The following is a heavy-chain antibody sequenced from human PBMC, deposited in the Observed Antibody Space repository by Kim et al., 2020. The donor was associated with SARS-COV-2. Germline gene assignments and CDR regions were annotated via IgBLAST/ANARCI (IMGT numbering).Heavy chain of an antibody. D-gene: IGHD3-9*01. V-gene: IGHV1-46*01. CDR2: INPSGDST. J-gene: IGHJ4*02. Sequence: ASVKVSCKASGFTFTSYYIHWVRQVPGQGLEWMGVINPSGDSTTHYAQKFQGRLTMTRDMSTSTVDMELSSLILDDTAVYFCARSHFDWLFFPDSWGQGTLVTVSS. CDR1: GFTFTSYY. CDR3: ARSHFDWLFFPDS.